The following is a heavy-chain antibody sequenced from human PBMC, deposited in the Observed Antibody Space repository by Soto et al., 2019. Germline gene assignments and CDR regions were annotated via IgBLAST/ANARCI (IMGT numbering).Heavy chain of an antibody. J-gene: IGHJ6*02. V-gene: IGHV5-10-1*01. CDR1: GYSFTSYW. CDR2: IDPSDSYT. Sequence: GESLKISCKGSGYSFTSYWISWVRQMPGKGLEWMGRIDPSDSYTNYSPSFQGHVTISADKSISTAYLQWSSLKASDTAMYYCARHKGAYRDGYNHYYYYGMDVWGQGTTVTVSS. CDR3: ARHKGAYRDGYNHYYYYGMDV. D-gene: IGHD3-16*01.